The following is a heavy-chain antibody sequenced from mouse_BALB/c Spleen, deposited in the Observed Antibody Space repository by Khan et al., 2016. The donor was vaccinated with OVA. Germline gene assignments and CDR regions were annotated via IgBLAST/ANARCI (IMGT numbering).Heavy chain of an antibody. CDR1: GYTFTNYG. CDR2: INTYTGEP. CDR3: ARSAAYWFFDF. Sequence: QIQLVQSGPELKKPGETVKISCKATGYTFTNYGMNWVKQAPGKGLKWMGWINTYTGEPTSADDFKGRFAFSLETSANTAYLQINNLKNEDTATCFCARSAAYWFFDFWGAGTTVTVSS. V-gene: IGHV9-3-1*01. J-gene: IGHJ1*01.